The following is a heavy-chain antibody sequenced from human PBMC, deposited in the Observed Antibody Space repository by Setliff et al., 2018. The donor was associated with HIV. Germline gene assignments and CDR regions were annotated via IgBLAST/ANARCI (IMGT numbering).Heavy chain of an antibody. V-gene: IGHV3-15*01. CDR1: GFTFSSYA. D-gene: IGHD6-13*01. CDR2: IKSKIDGGTA. Sequence: NPGGSLRLSCAASGFTFSSYAMTWVRQAPGKGLEWVGRIKSKIDGGTADYAAPVKGRFTISRDDSKNTLYLQMNSLKIEDTAMYYCTSRPPNSSSRRFDPWGQGTLVTVSS. J-gene: IGHJ5*02. CDR3: TSRPPNSSSRRFDP.